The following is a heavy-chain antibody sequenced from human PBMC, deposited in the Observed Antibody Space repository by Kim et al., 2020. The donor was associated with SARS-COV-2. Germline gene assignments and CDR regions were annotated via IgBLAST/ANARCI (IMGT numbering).Heavy chain of an antibody. V-gene: IGHV3-30*04. CDR2: ISYDGSNK. CDR3: ARAETDYDILTGYSPSYYYGMDV. D-gene: IGHD3-9*01. J-gene: IGHJ6*02. Sequence: GGSLRLSCAASGFTFSSYAMHWVRQAPGKGLEWVAVISYDGSNKYYADSVKGRFTISRDNSKNTLYLQMNSLRAEDTAVYYCARAETDYDILTGYSPSYYYGMDVWGQGTTVTVSS. CDR1: GFTFSSYA.